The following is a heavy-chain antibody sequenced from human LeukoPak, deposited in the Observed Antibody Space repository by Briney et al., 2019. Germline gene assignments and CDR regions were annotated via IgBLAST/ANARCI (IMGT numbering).Heavy chain of an antibody. CDR2: ISNDGIGK. V-gene: IGHV3-30*04. CDR1: GLPLSTFI. CDR3: AREFHSSGYAGTFDC. Sequence: GGSLRLSCAASGLPLSTFIIHWVRQAPGKGLEWVAAISNDGIGKFYADSVKGRFTISRDNSKNTLHLQIDSLRLEVTAVYHCAREFHSSGYAGTFDCWGPGTLVTVSS. D-gene: IGHD3-22*01. J-gene: IGHJ4*02.